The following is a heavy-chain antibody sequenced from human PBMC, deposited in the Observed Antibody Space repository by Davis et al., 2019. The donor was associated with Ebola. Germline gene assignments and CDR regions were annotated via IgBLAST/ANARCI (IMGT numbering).Heavy chain of an antibody. D-gene: IGHD3-22*01. CDR1: GYTFTSYD. V-gene: IGHV1-8*01. J-gene: IGHJ3*01. CDR3: AGVCDPNDSSGYYPHDAFDV. Sequence: AASVKVSCKASGYTFTSYDIHWVRQATGQGLEWMGWMNPNSGNTGYAQKFQGRVTMTRNTAISTAYMELSSLRTEDTDVYYCAGVCDPNDSSGYYPHDAFDVWGQGTMVTVSS. CDR2: MNPNSGNT.